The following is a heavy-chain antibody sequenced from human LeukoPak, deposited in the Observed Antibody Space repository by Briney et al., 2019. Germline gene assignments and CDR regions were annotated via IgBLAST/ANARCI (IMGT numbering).Heavy chain of an antibody. CDR1: GFTFSNYW. J-gene: IGHJ6*02. CDR2: IKQDGSEK. V-gene: IGHV3-7*01. D-gene: IGHD1-26*01. Sequence: GGSLRLSCAASGFTFSNYWMSWVRQAPGKGLEWVANIKQDGSEKCYVDSVKGRFTISRDNAKNSLYLQMSSLRAEDTAVYYCARDRRELLSNSYHYCGLDVWGQGTTVTVSS. CDR3: ARDRRELLSNSYHYCGLDV.